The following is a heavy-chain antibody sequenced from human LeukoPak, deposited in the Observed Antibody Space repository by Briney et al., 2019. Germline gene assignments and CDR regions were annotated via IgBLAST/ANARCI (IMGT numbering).Heavy chain of an antibody. J-gene: IGHJ3*02. CDR3: TRAIPFDAFDI. V-gene: IGHV3-49*04. CDR2: IRSKAYGGTT. CDR1: GFTFGDYA. Sequence: QSGGSLRLSCTASGFTFGDYAMSWVRQAPGKGLEWVGFIRSKAYGGTTEYAASVNGRFTISRDDSKSIAYLQMNSLKTEDTAVYYCTRAIPFDAFDIWGQGTMVTVSS.